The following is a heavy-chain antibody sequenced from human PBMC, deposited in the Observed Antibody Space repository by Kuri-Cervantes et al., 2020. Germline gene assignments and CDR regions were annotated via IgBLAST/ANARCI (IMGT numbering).Heavy chain of an antibody. V-gene: IGHV3-49*04. CDR3: ARASGSGSYDY. CDR2: IRSKAYGGTT. Sequence: GESLKISCAASGFTFNIFSMAWVRQAPGKGLEWVGFIRSKAYGGTTEYAASVKGRFTISRDDSKSIAYLQMNSLRAEDTAVYYCARASGSGSYDYWGQGTLVTVPQ. D-gene: IGHD3-10*01. J-gene: IGHJ4*02. CDR1: GFTFNIFS.